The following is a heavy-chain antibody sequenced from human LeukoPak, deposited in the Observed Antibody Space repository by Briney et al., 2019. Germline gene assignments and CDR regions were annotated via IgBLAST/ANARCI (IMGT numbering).Heavy chain of an antibody. CDR1: GYTFTDYY. J-gene: IGHJ4*02. D-gene: IGHD2-2*01. Sequence: ASVKVSCKASGYTFTDYYMHWVRQAPGQGLEWMGWINPKSGGRSYAQRFQGRVTMTRDTSISTAYMELSRLRSDDTAVYYCTTGERLVPAAMWFDYWGQGTLVTVSS. V-gene: IGHV1-2*02. CDR3: TTGERLVPAAMWFDY. CDR2: INPKSGGR.